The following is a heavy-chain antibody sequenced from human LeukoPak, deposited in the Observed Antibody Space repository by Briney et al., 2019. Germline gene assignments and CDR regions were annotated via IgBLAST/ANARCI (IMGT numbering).Heavy chain of an antibody. Sequence: GASVKVSCKASGYTFTSYDINWVRQATGQGLEWMGWMNPNSGNTDYAQKFQGRVTMTRNTSISTAYMELSSLRSEDTAVYYCARGPRPPYYFDYWGQGTLVTVSS. V-gene: IGHV1-8*01. CDR3: ARGPRPPYYFDY. J-gene: IGHJ4*02. CDR1: GYTFTSYD. CDR2: MNPNSGNT.